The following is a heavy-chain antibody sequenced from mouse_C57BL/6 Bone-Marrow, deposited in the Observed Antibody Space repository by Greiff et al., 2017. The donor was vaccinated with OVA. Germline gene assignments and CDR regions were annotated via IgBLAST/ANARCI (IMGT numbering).Heavy chain of an antibody. CDR2: ISDGGSYT. Sequence: EVMLVESGGGLVKPGGSLKLSCAASGFTFSSSAMSWVRQTPEKRLEWVATISDGGSYTYYPDNVKGRFTISRDNAKNNLYLQMSHLKSEDTAMYYCARGWAYYYGSSPYWYFDVWGTGTTVTVAS. D-gene: IGHD1-1*01. V-gene: IGHV5-4*03. CDR3: ARGWAYYYGSSPYWYFDV. CDR1: GFTFSSSA. J-gene: IGHJ1*03.